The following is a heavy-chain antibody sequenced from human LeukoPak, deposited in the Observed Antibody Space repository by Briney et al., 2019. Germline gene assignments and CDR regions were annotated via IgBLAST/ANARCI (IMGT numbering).Heavy chain of an antibody. J-gene: IGHJ6*02. Sequence: GGSLRLSCAASGFTFDDYAMHWVRQAPGKGLEWVSGISWNSGSIGYADSVKGRFTISRDNAKNSLYLQMNSLRAEDTALYYCAKDQLPPGIAVAANYYYYGMDVWGQGTTVTVSS. CDR3: AKDQLPPGIAVAANYYYYGMDV. CDR1: GFTFDDYA. D-gene: IGHD6-19*01. CDR2: ISWNSGSI. V-gene: IGHV3-9*01.